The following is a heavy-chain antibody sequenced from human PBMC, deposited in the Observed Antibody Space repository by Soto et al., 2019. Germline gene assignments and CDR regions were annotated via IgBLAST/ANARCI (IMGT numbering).Heavy chain of an antibody. D-gene: IGHD3-16*01. Sequence: TLSLTCTVSGGSISSGDYYWSWIRQPPGKGLEWIGYIYYSGSTYYNPSLKSRVTISVDTSKNQFSLKLSSVTAADTAVYYCARDNYGYVLSYGMDVWGQGTTVTVSS. CDR3: ARDNYGYVLSYGMDV. CDR2: IYYSGST. J-gene: IGHJ6*02. CDR1: GGSISSGDYY. V-gene: IGHV4-30-4*01.